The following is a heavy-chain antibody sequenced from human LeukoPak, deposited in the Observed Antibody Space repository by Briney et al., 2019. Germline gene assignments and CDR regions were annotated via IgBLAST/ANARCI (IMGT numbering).Heavy chain of an antibody. CDR3: ARIPFAAAGGWFDP. CDR1: GYTFTNYA. D-gene: IGHD6-13*01. J-gene: IGHJ5*02. V-gene: IGHV1-8*01. CDR2: MNPNSGNT. Sequence: ASVKVSCKASGYTFTNYAINWLRQATGQGLEWMGWMNPNSGNTGYAQKFQGRVIMTRNTSISTAYMELSSLRSEDTAVYYCARIPFAAAGGWFDPWGQGTLVTVSS.